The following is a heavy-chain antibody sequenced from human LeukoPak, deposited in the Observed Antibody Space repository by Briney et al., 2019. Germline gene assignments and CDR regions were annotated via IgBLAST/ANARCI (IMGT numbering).Heavy chain of an antibody. CDR3: ARGKPLDY. J-gene: IGHJ4*02. CDR1: GFTFSSHN. CDR2: ISGGSAYI. Sequence: GSLRLSCAASGFTFSSHNMNWVRQAPGKGLEWVSSISGGSAYIYFADSVKGRFTISRDNAMNSLYLRMNSLRAEDTGVYYCARGKPLDYWGQGTLVTVSS. V-gene: IGHV3-21*01.